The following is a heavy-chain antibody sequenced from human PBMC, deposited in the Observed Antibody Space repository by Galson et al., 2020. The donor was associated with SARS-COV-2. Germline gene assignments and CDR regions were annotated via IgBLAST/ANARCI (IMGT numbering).Heavy chain of an antibody. J-gene: IGHJ5*02. V-gene: IGHV4-59*08. CDR2: IYYSGST. Sequence: ETSETLSLTCTVSGGSISSYYWSWIRQPPGKGLEWIGYIYYSGSTNYNPSLKSRVTISIDTSKNQFSLKLSSVTAADTAVYYCARQITVVVAATGWFDPWGQGTLVTVSS. CDR3: ARQITVVVAATGWFDP. CDR1: GGSISSYY. D-gene: IGHD2-15*01.